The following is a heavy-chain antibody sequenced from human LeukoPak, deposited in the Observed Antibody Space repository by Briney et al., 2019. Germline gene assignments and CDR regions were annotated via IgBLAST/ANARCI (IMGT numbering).Heavy chain of an antibody. J-gene: IGHJ5*02. Sequence: SETLSLTCSVSGGSISTYYWSWIRQPPGKGLEWIGYIYYSGSTNYNPSLKSRVTISADTSKNQFSLKLNSVTAADTAVYYCARVARYSSSWYWFDPWGQGILVTVSS. V-gene: IGHV4-59*01. CDR3: ARVARYSSSWYWFDP. CDR1: GGSISTYY. D-gene: IGHD6-13*01. CDR2: IYYSGST.